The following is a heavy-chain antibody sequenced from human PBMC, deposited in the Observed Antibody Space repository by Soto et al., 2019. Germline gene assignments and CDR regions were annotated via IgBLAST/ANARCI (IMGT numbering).Heavy chain of an antibody. CDR3: AAPFTIFGVVPGAFDI. D-gene: IGHD3-3*01. CDR1: GFTFSSYS. J-gene: IGHJ3*02. V-gene: IGHV3-21*01. Sequence: GGSLRLSCAASGFTFSSYSMNWVRQAPGKGLEWVSSISSSSSYIYYADSVKGRFTISRDNAKNSLYLQMNSLRAEDTALYYCAAPFTIFGVVPGAFDIWGQGTMVTVSS. CDR2: ISSSSSYI.